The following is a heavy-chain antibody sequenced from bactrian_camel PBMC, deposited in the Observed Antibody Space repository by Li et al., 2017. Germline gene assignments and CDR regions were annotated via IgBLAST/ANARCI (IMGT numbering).Heavy chain of an antibody. CDR3: APSFRGSGSPD. Sequence: VQLVESGGGSVQAGGSLRLSCEASRYTRNCMGWFRQVPGKEREFVSRRVFVSGFDSDGENTYADSVKGRFTISRDNSKNTLYLQMNSLKPEDTALYYCAPSFRGSGSPDWGQGTQVTVS. V-gene: IGHV3S68*01. CDR2: FVSGFDSDGEN. J-gene: IGHJ4*01. D-gene: IGHD2*01. CDR1: RYTRNC.